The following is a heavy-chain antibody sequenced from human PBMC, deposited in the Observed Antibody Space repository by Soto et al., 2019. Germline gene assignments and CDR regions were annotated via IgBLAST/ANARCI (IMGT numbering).Heavy chain of an antibody. CDR1: GFAFITYN. CDR2: ISTSGTYV. CDR3: ATIGDRDGFDL. V-gene: IGHV3-21*06. D-gene: IGHD4-17*01. Sequence: EVQLVESGGGLVKPGESLRLSCAASGFAFITYNMKWVRQAPGKGLEWVSSISTSGTYVFYAGSVRGRFTIFRDDAKNSLHLQMNSMRAEDTALYYCATIGDRDGFDLWGQGKAVTVSA. J-gene: IGHJ3*01.